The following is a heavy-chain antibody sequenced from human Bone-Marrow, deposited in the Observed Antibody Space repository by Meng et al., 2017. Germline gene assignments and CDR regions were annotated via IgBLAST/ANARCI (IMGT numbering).Heavy chain of an antibody. Sequence: GESLKTSCSASGFTFSNFGMHLVRQAPGKGPEWVSVIWYDGSNEYYADSVKGRFTISRDNSKNTLYLQMNRLRAEDTAVYYCTRTNYYGLGSYLDNWGQGTLVTVSS. V-gene: IGHV3-33*01. CDR3: TRTNYYGLGSYLDN. J-gene: IGHJ4*02. CDR2: IWYDGSNE. D-gene: IGHD3-10*01. CDR1: GFTFSNFG.